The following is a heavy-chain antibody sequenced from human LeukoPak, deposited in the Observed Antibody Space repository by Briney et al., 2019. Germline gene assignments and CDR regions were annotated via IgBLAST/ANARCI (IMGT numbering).Heavy chain of an antibody. J-gene: IGHJ4*02. D-gene: IGHD1-7*01. Sequence: PGGSLRLSCAASGFTFNSYWMAWVRQAPGKGLEWEANIKQDGNKKYYVDSVKGRFTISRDNAKNSLYLQMNSLRVEDTAVYYCARDGDYDWNYRSGFDYWGQGTLVTVSS. CDR3: ARDGDYDWNYRSGFDY. CDR2: IKQDGNKK. V-gene: IGHV3-7*01. CDR1: GFTFNSYW.